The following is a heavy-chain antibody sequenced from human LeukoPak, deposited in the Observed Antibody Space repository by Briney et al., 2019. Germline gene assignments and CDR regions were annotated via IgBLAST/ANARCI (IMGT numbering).Heavy chain of an antibody. V-gene: IGHV3-15*01. CDR1: GFTFSNAW. CDR2: IKSKTDGGTK. J-gene: IGHJ4*02. D-gene: IGHD3-10*01. CDR3: TTDSAWFGELLIDY. Sequence: PGGSLRLSCAASGFTFSNAWMSWVRQAPGKGLEWVGRIKSKTDGGTKDYDAPVKGRLTISRDDSKNTLYLQMNSLKTEDTAVYYCTTDSAWFGELLIDYWGQGTLVTVSS.